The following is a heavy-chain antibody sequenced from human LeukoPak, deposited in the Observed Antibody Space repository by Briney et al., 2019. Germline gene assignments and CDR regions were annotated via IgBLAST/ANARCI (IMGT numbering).Heavy chain of an antibody. CDR2: IWFDGSNI. Sequence: GRSLRLSCAASGFTFSSYGMHWVRQAPGKGLEWVTSIWFDGSNIHYADSVKGRVIISRDNSKSALYLQMNSLRAEDTAIYYCARDSLPMAVTGPFDHWGQGALVTVSS. CDR3: ARDSLPMAVTGPFDH. CDR1: GFTFSSYG. D-gene: IGHD6-19*01. J-gene: IGHJ4*02. V-gene: IGHV3-33*01.